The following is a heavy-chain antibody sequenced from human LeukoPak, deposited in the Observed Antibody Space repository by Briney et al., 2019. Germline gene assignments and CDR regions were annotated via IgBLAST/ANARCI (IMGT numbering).Heavy chain of an antibody. D-gene: IGHD1-1*01. CDR3: AKATGTLGN. J-gene: IGHJ4*02. V-gene: IGHV3-73*01. CDR2: IRSTANGYAT. CDR1: GFTFSGSA. Sequence: GGSLRLSCAASGFTFSGSALHWVRQASGKGLEWVGRIRSTANGYATAYAASVKGRFTISRDDSRNTLYLQMNSLTAEDTAIYYCAKATGTLGNWGQGTLVTVSS.